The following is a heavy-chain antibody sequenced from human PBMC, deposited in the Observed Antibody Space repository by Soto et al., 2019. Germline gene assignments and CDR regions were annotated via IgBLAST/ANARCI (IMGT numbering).Heavy chain of an antibody. D-gene: IGHD5-18*01. CDR2: IIPIFGTA. CDR1: GGTFSSYA. J-gene: IGHJ4*02. Sequence: ASVKVSCKASGGTFSSYAISWVRQAPGQGLEWMGGIIPIFGTANYAQKFQGRVTITADKSTSTAYMELSSLRSEDTAVYYCASRGYSYGYGDYWGQGTLVTVS. CDR3: ASRGYSYGYGDY. V-gene: IGHV1-69*06.